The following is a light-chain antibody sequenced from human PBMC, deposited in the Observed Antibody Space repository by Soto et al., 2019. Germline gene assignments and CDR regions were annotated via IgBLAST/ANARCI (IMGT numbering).Light chain of an antibody. V-gene: IGLV2-23*01. CDR2: EGS. Sequence: QSVLTQRASVSGSPGQSITISCTGTSSDVGSYNLVSWYQQHPGKAPKLMIYEGSKRPSGVSNRFSGSKSGNTASLTISGLQAEDEADYYCCSYAGSNVFGTGAKVTVL. CDR1: SSDVGSYNL. CDR3: CSYAGSNV. J-gene: IGLJ1*01.